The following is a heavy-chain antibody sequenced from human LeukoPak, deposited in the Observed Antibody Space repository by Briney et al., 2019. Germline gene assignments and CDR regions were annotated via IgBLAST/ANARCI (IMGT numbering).Heavy chain of an antibody. D-gene: IGHD2-21*01. Sequence: ASAKVSCKASGYTFTGYYMHWVRQAPGQGLEWMGWINPNSGGTNYAQKFQGRVTMTRDTSICTAYMELSRLRSDDTAVYYCAIGSAHIVVVIATDYYMDVWGKGTTVTVSS. V-gene: IGHV1-2*02. J-gene: IGHJ6*03. CDR2: INPNSGGT. CDR3: AIGSAHIVVVIATDYYMDV. CDR1: GYTFTGYY.